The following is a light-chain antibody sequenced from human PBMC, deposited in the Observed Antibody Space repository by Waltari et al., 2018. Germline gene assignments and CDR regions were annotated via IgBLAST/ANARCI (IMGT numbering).Light chain of an antibody. J-gene: IGKJ1*01. CDR2: GAS. V-gene: IGKV3-20*01. CDR3: LHYVSLPAT. Sequence: EIVLTQSPGTLSLSPGERATLSCRASQSVSRTLAWYQQKPGQAPRLLIYGASTRATGIPERFSGGGSGTDFSLTISRLEPEDFAVYYCLHYVSLPATFGQGTKVEIK. CDR1: QSVSRT.